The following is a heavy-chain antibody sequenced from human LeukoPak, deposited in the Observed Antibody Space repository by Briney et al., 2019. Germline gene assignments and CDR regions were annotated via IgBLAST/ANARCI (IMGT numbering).Heavy chain of an antibody. V-gene: IGHV3-53*01. J-gene: IGHJ4*02. Sequence: GGSLRLSCTVSGFTVSSNPMSWVRQAPGKGLEWVSFIYSDNTHYSDSVKGRFTISRDNSKNTLYLQMNSLRAEDTAVCYCARRAGAYSHPYDYWGQGTLVTVSS. CDR3: ARRAGAYSHPYDY. D-gene: IGHD4/OR15-4a*01. CDR2: IYSDNT. CDR1: GFTVSSNP.